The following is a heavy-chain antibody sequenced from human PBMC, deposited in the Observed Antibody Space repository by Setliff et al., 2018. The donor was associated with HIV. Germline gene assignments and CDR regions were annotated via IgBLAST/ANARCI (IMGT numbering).Heavy chain of an antibody. D-gene: IGHD6-19*01. Sequence: PGGSLRLSCVASGFSLRDYGMHWVRQAPGKGLEWVSYISSDSSTTYYADSVKGRFTISRDNAKNSLYLQMNSLRAEDTALYYCARDTQWLVRSASRVGAFDIWGQGTMVTVSS. CDR3: ARDTQWLVRSASRVGAFDI. CDR1: GFSLRDYG. V-gene: IGHV3-48*01. J-gene: IGHJ3*02. CDR2: ISSDSSTT.